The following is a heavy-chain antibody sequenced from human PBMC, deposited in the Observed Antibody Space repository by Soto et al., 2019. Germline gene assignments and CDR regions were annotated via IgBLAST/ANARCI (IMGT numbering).Heavy chain of an antibody. Sequence: GGSLRLSCAASGFGFDEYGMSWVRQGPGKGLEWVSDIIDSGGSTYYADSVKGRFTISRDNSKSTLYLQMNSLRAEDTALYYCAKGRSYYYYYGVDVWGQGTTVTVSS. CDR2: IIDSGGST. CDR3: AKGRSYYYYYGVDV. J-gene: IGHJ6*02. V-gene: IGHV3-23*01. CDR1: GFGFDEYG.